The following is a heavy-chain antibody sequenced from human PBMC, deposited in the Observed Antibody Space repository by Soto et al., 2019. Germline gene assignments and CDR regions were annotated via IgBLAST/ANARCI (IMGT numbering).Heavy chain of an antibody. D-gene: IGHD2-2*01. CDR3: ARGKRGYCSSTSCHNWFDP. CDR1: GGSFNRHT. CDR2: MNPNSGNT. Sequence: QVQLVQSGAEVRKPGSSVRVSCKASGGSFNRHTISWVRQAPGQGLEWMGWMNPNSGNTDYAQKFQGRVTMTRNTSISTAYMELSSLRSEDTAVYYCARGKRGYCSSTSCHNWFDPWGQGTLVTVSS. J-gene: IGHJ5*02. V-gene: IGHV1-8*01.